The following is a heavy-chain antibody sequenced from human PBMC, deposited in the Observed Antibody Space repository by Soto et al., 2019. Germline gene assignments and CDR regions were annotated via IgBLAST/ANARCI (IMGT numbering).Heavy chain of an antibody. V-gene: IGHV3-23*01. J-gene: IGHJ5*02. CDR3: ARCTVDTIVTSGWCHYLEP. D-gene: IGHD6-19*01. CDR1: GFTFSSSA. Sequence: EVQLLDSGGGLVQPGGSLRLSCAASGFTFSSSAMSWVRQAPGKGLEWVSAVSGSGGTTYYADSVRGRFTISRDNSKDTLYLQINSLRAEDTAIYFCARCTVDTIVTSGWCHYLEPWGQGTLVTVSS. CDR2: VSGSGGTT.